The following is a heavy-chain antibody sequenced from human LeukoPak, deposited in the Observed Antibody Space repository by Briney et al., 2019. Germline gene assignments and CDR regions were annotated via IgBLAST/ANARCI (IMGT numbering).Heavy chain of an antibody. D-gene: IGHD3-10*01. V-gene: IGHV4-39*07. J-gene: IGHJ6*03. CDR1: GGSISSSSCY. CDR2: INHSGST. Sequence: PSETLSLTCTVSGGSISSSSCYWGWIRQPPGKGLEWIGEINHSGSTNYNPSLKSRVTISVDTSKNQFSLKLSSVTAADTAVYYCARGKRWRSTYGSGLPAYYYYYMDVWGKGTTVTISS. CDR3: ARGKRWRSTYGSGLPAYYYYYMDV.